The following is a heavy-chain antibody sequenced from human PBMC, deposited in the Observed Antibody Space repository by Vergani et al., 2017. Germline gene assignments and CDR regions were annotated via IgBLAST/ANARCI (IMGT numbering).Heavy chain of an antibody. CDR3: VREGSYCGSTTCRNPSYVYYYHMDV. CDR2: IYYDGSKK. CDR1: GFTFSTYA. J-gene: IGHJ6*03. D-gene: IGHD2-21*01. V-gene: IGHV3-33*01. Sequence: VQLLESGGSLKQPGGSVRLSCTSSGFTFSTYAMHWVRQAPGKGLEWVAIIYYDGSKKYYADSVKGRFTISRDNSRNTLDLLMSSLRAEDTAIYYCVREGSYCGSTTCRNPSYVYYYHMDVWGEGTTVTVSS.